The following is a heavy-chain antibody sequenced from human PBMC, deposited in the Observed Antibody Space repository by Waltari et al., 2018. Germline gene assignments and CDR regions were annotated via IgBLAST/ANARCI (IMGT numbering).Heavy chain of an antibody. CDR3: AREVTTFDY. V-gene: IGHV3-23*01. J-gene: IGHJ4*02. CDR2: ISGSGGST. D-gene: IGHD4-17*01. CDR1: GFTFSSDA. Sequence: EVQLLESGGGLVQPGGSLRLSCAASGFTFSSDAMSWVRQAPGKGLEWVSAISGSGGSTYYADSVKGRVTISIDKSKNTLYLQMNSRRAEDTAVYYCAREVTTFDYWGQGTLVTVSS.